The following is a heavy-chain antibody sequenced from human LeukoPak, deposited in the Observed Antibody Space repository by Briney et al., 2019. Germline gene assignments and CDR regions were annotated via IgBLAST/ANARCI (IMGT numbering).Heavy chain of an antibody. CDR2: IYYNGNT. CDR1: DGSISSGSYF. Sequence: PSETLSLTCTVSDGSISSGSYFWSWIRQPPGKGLEWIGFIYYNGNTNSSPSLKSRVTISVDTSKSQFSLKLTSVTAADTAVYYCARGYRSSWYQVDYWGQGTLVTVSS. V-gene: IGHV4-61*01. D-gene: IGHD6-13*01. CDR3: ARGYRSSWYQVDY. J-gene: IGHJ4*02.